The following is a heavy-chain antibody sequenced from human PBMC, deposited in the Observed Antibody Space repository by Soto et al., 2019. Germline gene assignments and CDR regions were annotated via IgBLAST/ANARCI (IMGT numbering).Heavy chain of an antibody. Sequence: QVQLVQSGAEVKKPGSSVKVSCKASGGTFSSYAISWVRQAPGQGLEWMGGIIPIFGTANYAQKFQGRVTITADESKSKAYMELSSLRSEDTAVYYCARDKKGARGAFDIWGQGTMVTVSS. D-gene: IGHD3-10*01. V-gene: IGHV1-69*01. CDR2: IIPIFGTA. J-gene: IGHJ3*02. CDR1: GGTFSSYA. CDR3: ARDKKGARGAFDI.